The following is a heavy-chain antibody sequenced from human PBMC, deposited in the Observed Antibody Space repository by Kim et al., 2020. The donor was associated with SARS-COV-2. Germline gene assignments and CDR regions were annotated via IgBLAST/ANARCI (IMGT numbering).Heavy chain of an antibody. D-gene: IGHD1-1*01. J-gene: IGHJ3*02. Sequence: SVKGTFTITRDDSKNTAYLEMNGLKTEDTAVYYCTRIPATTLAFWDAFDIWGQGTMVTVSS. CDR3: TRIPATTLAFWDAFDI. V-gene: IGHV3-73*01.